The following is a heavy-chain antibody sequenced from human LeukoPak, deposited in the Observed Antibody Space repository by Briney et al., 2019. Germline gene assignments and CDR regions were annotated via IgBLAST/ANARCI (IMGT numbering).Heavy chain of an antibody. CDR3: ARIAAAGRRGDY. CDR2: ISSSGSTI. Sequence: GGSLRLSCAASGFTFSSYEMNWVRQAPRKGLEWVSYISSSGSTIYYADSAKGRFTISRDNAKNSMYLQMNSLRAEDTAVYYCARIAAAGRRGDYWGQGTLVTVSS. J-gene: IGHJ4*02. CDR1: GFTFSSYE. D-gene: IGHD6-13*01. V-gene: IGHV3-48*03.